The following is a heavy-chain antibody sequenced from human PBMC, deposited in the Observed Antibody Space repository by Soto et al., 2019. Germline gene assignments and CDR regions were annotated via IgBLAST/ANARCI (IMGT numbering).Heavy chain of an antibody. V-gene: IGHV3-30*01. CDR3: ARDHPYSSGHGGAWYFDY. J-gene: IGHJ4*02. CDR1: GFTFTSYA. Sequence: QVQLVESGGGVVQPGRSLRLSCAASGFTFTSYAMHWVRQSPGKGLEWVSVVTYDGSNKYYADSVEGRFTISRDNSKNTXSLQMNGLRPEDTAVYYCARDHPYSSGHGGAWYFDYWGQGTLVTVSA. D-gene: IGHD6-19*01. CDR2: VTYDGSNK.